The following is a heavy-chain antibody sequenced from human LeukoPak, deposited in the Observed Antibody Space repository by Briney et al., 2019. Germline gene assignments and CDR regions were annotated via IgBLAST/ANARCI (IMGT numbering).Heavy chain of an antibody. CDR2: IWYDGSNK. CDR1: GFTFSSYG. CDR3: AKDINYDSSGYFIDY. Sequence: GSLRLSCAASGFTFSSYGMHWVRQAPGKGLEWVAVIWYDGSNKYYADSVKGRFTISRDDSKNTLYLQMNSLRAEDTAVYYCAKDINYDSSGYFIDYWGQGTLVTVSS. J-gene: IGHJ4*02. V-gene: IGHV3-33*06. D-gene: IGHD3-22*01.